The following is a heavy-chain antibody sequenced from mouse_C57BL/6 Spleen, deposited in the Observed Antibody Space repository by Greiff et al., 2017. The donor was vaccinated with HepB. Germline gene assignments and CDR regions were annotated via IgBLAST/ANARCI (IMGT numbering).Heavy chain of an antibody. Sequence: VQLQQSGAELVRPGASVKLSCTASGFNIKDDYMHWVKQRPEQGLEWIGWIDPENGDTEYASKFQGKATITAATSSNTAYLQLSSLTSEDTAVYYCTIGGDYYGQIFFAYWGQGTLVTVSA. CDR3: TIGGDYYGQIFFAY. V-gene: IGHV14-4*01. D-gene: IGHD1-1*01. CDR1: GFNIKDDY. J-gene: IGHJ3*01. CDR2: IDPENGDT.